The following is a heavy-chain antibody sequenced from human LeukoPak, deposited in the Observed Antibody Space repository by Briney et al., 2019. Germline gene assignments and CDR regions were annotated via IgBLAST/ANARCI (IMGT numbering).Heavy chain of an antibody. CDR3: AKDQQQLVLHYYYYYGMDV. D-gene: IGHD6-13*01. V-gene: IGHV3-23*01. Sequence: GGSLRLSCAASGFTFSSYAMSWVRQAPGKGLEWVSAISGSGGSTYYADSVKGRFTISRDNSKNTLYLQVNSLRAEDTAVYYCAKDQQQLVLHYYYYYGMDVWGKGTTVTVSS. J-gene: IGHJ6*04. CDR1: GFTFSSYA. CDR2: ISGSGGST.